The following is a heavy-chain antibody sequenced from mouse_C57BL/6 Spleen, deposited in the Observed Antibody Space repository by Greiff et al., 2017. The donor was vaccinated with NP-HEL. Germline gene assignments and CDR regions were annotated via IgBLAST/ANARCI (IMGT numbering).Heavy chain of an antibody. J-gene: IGHJ2*01. CDR2: IYPGDGDT. Sequence: QVQLKESGAELVKPGASVKISCKASGYAFSSYWMNWVKQRPGKGLEWIGQIYPGDGDTNYNGKFKGKATLTADKSSSTAYMQLSSLTSEDSAVYFCARSDYSNWDYWGQGTTLTVSS. D-gene: IGHD2-5*01. CDR1: GYAFSSYW. CDR3: ARSDYSNWDY. V-gene: IGHV1-80*01.